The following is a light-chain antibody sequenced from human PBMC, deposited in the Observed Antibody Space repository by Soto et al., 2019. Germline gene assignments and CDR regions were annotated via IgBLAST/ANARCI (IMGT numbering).Light chain of an antibody. J-gene: IGKJ2*01. CDR2: KAS. CDR1: QSISTW. Sequence: DIQMTQSPSTLSASVGDRVTITCRASQSISTWLAWYQQKPGKAPKVLIYKASSLETGVQPRFSGSGSGTEFTRSIGSLQPGDFATYYCQQYDSYPYTFGQGTKLEIK. CDR3: QQYDSYPYT. V-gene: IGKV1-5*03.